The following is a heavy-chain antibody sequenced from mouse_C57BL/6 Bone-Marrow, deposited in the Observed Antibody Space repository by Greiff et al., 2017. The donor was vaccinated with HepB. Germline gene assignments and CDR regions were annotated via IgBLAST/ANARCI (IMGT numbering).Heavy chain of an antibody. Sequence: EVKLMESEGGLVQPGSSMKLSCTASGFTFSDYYMAWVRQVPEKGLEWVANINYDGSSTYYLDSLKSRFIISRDNAKNILYLQMSSLKSEDTATYYCASEGVYSNYGFPFAYWGQGTLVTVSA. D-gene: IGHD2-5*01. J-gene: IGHJ3*01. V-gene: IGHV5-16*01. CDR3: ASEGVYSNYGFPFAY. CDR1: GFTFSDYY. CDR2: INYDGSST.